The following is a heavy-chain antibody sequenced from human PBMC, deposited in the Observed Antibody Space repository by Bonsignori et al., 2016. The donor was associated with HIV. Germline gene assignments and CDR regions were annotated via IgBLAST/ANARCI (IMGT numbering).Heavy chain of an antibody. Sequence: GGSLRLSCAASGFTFSSYEMNWVRQAPGKGLEWVSYISSSGSTIYYADSVKGRFTISRDNAKNSLYPQMNSLRAEDTAVYYCARSSMASGMDVWGKGTTVTVSS. CDR3: ARSSMASGMDV. CDR1: GFTFSSYE. D-gene: IGHD2/OR15-2a*01. CDR2: ISSSGSTI. V-gene: IGHV3-48*03. J-gene: IGHJ6*03.